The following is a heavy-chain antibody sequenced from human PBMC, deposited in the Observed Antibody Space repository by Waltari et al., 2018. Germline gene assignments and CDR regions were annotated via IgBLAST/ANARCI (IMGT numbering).Heavy chain of an antibody. Sequence: QVQLVESGGGVVQPGGSLRVSCAASGFTFRSYGMHWVRQAPGKGLEWVAFIRYDGSNKYYADSVKGRFTISRDNSKNTLYLQMNSLRAEDTAVYYCAKDRGMGYYYYYMDVWGKGTTVTVSS. CDR1: GFTFRSYG. J-gene: IGHJ6*03. V-gene: IGHV3-30*02. CDR2: IRYDGSNK. CDR3: AKDRGMGYYYYYMDV.